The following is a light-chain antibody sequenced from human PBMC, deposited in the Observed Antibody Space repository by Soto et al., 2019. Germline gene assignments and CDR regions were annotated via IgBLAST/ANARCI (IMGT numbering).Light chain of an antibody. J-gene: IGLJ3*02. CDR1: SSDVGGYNY. V-gene: IGLV2-14*01. CDR2: EVS. CDR3: GAYTSSSTRV. Sequence: QSALTQPASVSGSPGQSITISCTGTSSDVGGYNYVSWYQQHPGKPLKLMIYEVSNRPSGVSNRFSGPKSGNTASLTVSRLHGGDGADYFCGAYTSSSTRVFGGGTKLTVL.